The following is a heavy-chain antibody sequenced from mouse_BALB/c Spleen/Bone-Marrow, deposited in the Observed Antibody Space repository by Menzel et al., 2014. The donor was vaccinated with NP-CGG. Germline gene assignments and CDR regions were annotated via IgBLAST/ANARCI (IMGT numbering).Heavy chain of an antibody. J-gene: IGHJ3*01. CDR3: ARHAYYDQTEVAFVY. V-gene: IGHV5-9-2*01. CDR1: GFTFNNYG. Sequence: DVKLVESGGGLVKSGGSLKLSCAASGFTFNNYGMSWVRQTPEKRLEWVATISGGGSYTFYPDSVKGRFTISRDNAKNDLYLQLSRLRSEDPALYYCARHAYYDQTEVAFVYWGQGTLVTVSA. D-gene: IGHD2-4*01. CDR2: ISGGGSYT.